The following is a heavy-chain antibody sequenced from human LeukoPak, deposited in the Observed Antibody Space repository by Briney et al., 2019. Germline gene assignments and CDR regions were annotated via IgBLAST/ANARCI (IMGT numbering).Heavy chain of an antibody. CDR3: ARHDMVRGVFSDAFDI. CDR1: GYTFTGYY. D-gene: IGHD3-10*01. V-gene: IGHV1-2*02. CDR2: INPDSGGT. Sequence: ASVKVSCKASGYTFTGYYIHWVRQAPGRGLEWMGWINPDSGGTSSAQKFQGRVTMTRDTSISTAYLQWSSLKASDTAMYYCARHDMVRGVFSDAFDIWGQGTMATVSS. J-gene: IGHJ3*02.